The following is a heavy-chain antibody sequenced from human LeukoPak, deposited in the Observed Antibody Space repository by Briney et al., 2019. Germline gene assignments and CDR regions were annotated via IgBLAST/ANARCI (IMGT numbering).Heavy chain of an antibody. J-gene: IGHJ4*02. CDR2: IRYDGSNK. V-gene: IGHV3-30*02. D-gene: IGHD2-15*01. Sequence: GGSLRLSCAASGFTFSSYGMHWVRQAPGKGLEWVAFIRYDGSNKYYADPVKGRFTISRDNSKNTLYLQMNSLRAEDTAVYYCAKGKYCSGGSCYQGLFDYWGQGTLVTVSS. CDR3: AKGKYCSGGSCYQGLFDY. CDR1: GFTFSSYG.